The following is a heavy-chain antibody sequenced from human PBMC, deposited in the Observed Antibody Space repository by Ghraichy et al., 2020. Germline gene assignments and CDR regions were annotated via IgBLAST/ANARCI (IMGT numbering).Heavy chain of an antibody. CDR3: ARDLIAAAGRGMDV. D-gene: IGHD6-13*01. V-gene: IGHV4-59*01. CDR1: GGSISSYY. J-gene: IGHJ6*02. CDR2: IYYSGST. Sequence: SETLSLTCTVSGGSISSYYWSWIRQPPGKGLEWIGYIYYSGSTNYNPSLKSRVTISVDTSKNQFSLKLSSVTAADTAVYYCARDLIAAAGRGMDVWGQGTTVTVSS.